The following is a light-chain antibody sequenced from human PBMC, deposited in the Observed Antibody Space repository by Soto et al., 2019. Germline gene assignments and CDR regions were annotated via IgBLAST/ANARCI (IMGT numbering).Light chain of an antibody. J-gene: IGKJ2*01. Sequence: EIVLTQSPATLSLSPGQRATLSCGASQSVGSYLAWYQQKPGQAPRLLIYDASNRATGIPDRFSGSGSGTDFTLTISSLEPEDFAVYYCHQRSNWPRTFGQGTKLEIK. CDR2: DAS. CDR1: QSVGSY. V-gene: IGKV3-11*01. CDR3: HQRSNWPRT.